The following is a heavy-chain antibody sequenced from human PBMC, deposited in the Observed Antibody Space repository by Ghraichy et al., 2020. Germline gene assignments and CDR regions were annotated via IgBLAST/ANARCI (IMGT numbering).Heavy chain of an antibody. D-gene: IGHD3-3*01. V-gene: IGHV1-8*01. J-gene: IGHJ6*02. CDR2: MNPNSGNT. CDR3: ARVAGWSGHTYYYGMDV. Sequence: ASVKVSCKASGYTFTSYDINWVRQATGQGLEWMGWMNPNSGNTGYAQKFQGRVTMTRNTSISTAYMELSSLRSEDTAVYYCARVAGWSGHTYYYGMDVWGQGTTVTVSS. CDR1: GYTFTSYD.